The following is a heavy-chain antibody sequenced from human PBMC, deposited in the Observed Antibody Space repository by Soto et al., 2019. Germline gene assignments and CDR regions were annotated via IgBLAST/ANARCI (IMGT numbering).Heavy chain of an antibody. CDR1: GFTFSTYW. CDR2: INGDGSRI. V-gene: IGHV3-74*01. J-gene: IGHJ6*02. Sequence: GESLRLSCAASGFTFSTYWMHWVRQAPEKEPVWVSRINGDGSRIDYAGSVKGRFTISRDNAKNTLYLQMNSLRAEDTAVYYCARAGGYSRSSPHKRAYDMDVWGQGTTVTVSS. CDR3: ARAGGYSRSSPHKRAYDMDV. D-gene: IGHD3-22*01.